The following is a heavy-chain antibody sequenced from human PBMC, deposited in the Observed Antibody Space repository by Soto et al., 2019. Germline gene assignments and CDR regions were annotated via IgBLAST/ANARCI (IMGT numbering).Heavy chain of an antibody. CDR1: GYTFTSYG. CDR2: ISAYNGNT. V-gene: IGHV1-18*01. D-gene: IGHD1-20*01. CDR3: AGSSNWNYFDY. Sequence: ASVKVSRKASGYTFTSYGISWVRQAPGQGLEWMGWISAYNGNTNYAQKLQGRVTMTTDTSTRTAYMELRSLGSDDTAVYCCAGSSNWNYFDYWGQGTLVTVSS. J-gene: IGHJ4*02.